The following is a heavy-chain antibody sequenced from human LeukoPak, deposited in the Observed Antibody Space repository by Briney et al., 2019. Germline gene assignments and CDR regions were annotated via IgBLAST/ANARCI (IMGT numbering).Heavy chain of an antibody. CDR3: ASPLFCSGTGCYDS. D-gene: IGHD2-2*01. Sequence: PGGSLRLSCAASGFTFSNAWMSWVRQAPGKGLEWVGHIYTSGSTNYNPSLKSRVTISVDMSKNRFSLKLSSVTAADTAVYYCASPLFCSGTGCYDSWGQGTLVTVSS. CDR1: GFTFSNAW. V-gene: IGHV4-4*08. CDR2: IYTSGST. J-gene: IGHJ4*02.